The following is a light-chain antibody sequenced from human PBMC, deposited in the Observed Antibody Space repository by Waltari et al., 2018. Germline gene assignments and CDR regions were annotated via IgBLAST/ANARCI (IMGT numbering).Light chain of an antibody. V-gene: IGKV3-15*01. CDR1: QSVSSN. J-gene: IGKJ4*01. Sequence: EIVMTQSPATLSVSPGERATLSCRASQSVSSNLAWYQQNPGQAPRLLIYGASTRATGIPARFSGSVSGTEFTLTISSLQSEDFAVYYCQQYNNWPPLTFGGGTKVEIK. CDR3: QQYNNWPPLT. CDR2: GAS.